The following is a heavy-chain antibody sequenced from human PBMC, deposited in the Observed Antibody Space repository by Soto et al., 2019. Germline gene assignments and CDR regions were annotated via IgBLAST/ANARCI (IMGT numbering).Heavy chain of an antibody. CDR1: GGSIGGSNYY. D-gene: IGHD4-17*01. CDR3: AGPHNDYGDYVDF. V-gene: IGHV4-39*01. CDR2: FYYSGST. Sequence: SETLSLTCSVSGGSIGGSNYYWGWIRQPPGKGLEWIGSFYYSGSTHYTPSFNGRATISVDTSMNQFFLSLTSVTAADTAVYYCAGPHNDYGDYVDFWGQGTLVTVSS. J-gene: IGHJ4*02.